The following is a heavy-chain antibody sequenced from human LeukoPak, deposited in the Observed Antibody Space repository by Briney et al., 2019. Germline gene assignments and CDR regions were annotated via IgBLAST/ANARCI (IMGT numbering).Heavy chain of an antibody. V-gene: IGHV3-48*03. D-gene: IGHD2-15*01. Sequence: GGSLGLSCAASGFTFSSYEMNWVRQAPGKGLEWVSYISSSGSTIYYADSVKGRFTISRDNAKNSLYLQMNSLRAEDTAVYYCARDRRYCSGGSCYFPPRWGQGTLVTVSS. CDR3: ARDRRYCSGGSCYFPPR. CDR1: GFTFSSYE. CDR2: ISSSGSTI. J-gene: IGHJ4*02.